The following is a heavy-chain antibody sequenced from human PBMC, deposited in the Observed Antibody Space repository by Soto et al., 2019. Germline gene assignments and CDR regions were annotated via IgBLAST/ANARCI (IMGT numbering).Heavy chain of an antibody. D-gene: IGHD1-26*01. J-gene: IGHJ4*02. Sequence: NPSETLSLTGTISGGSASVYYWSWIRQSTGQGLEWIGYIYASGSPYYNPSLRSRVTISADTSKNQISLKLTSPTAADTAVYYCARGVGSSPPQYWGRGTLVTVSS. CDR2: IYASGSP. CDR1: GGSASVYY. V-gene: IGHV4-59*02. CDR3: ARGVGSSPPQY.